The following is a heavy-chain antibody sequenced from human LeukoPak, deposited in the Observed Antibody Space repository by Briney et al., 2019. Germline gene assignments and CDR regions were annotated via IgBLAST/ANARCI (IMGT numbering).Heavy chain of an antibody. CDR2: INHSGST. D-gene: IGHD2-2*01. Sequence: SETLSLTCAGYGGSFSGYYWSWIRQPPGKGLEWIGEINHSGSTNYNPSLKSRVTISVDTSKNQFSLKLSSVTAADTAVYYCARGLIGYCSSTSCYFNGPFDYWGQGTLVTVSS. V-gene: IGHV4-34*01. CDR1: GGSFSGYY. CDR3: ARGLIGYCSSTSCYFNGPFDY. J-gene: IGHJ4*02.